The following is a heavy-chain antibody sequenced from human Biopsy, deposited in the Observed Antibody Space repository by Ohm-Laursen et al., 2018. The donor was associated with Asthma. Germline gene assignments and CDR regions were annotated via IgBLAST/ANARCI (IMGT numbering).Heavy chain of an antibody. D-gene: IGHD3-3*01. J-gene: IGHJ6*02. CDR3: ARRITIFGVVQKDHGMDA. CDR1: GGSLSSSSYD. Sequence: GTLSLTCTVSGGSLSSSSYDWDWIRQPPGKGLEWIGYISYGGKTSYNPSLQNRVTISRDTSKNQFSLRLTSVTAADSAVYFCARRITIFGVVQKDHGMDAWGQGTTDIVSS. CDR2: ISYGGKT. V-gene: IGHV4-39*01.